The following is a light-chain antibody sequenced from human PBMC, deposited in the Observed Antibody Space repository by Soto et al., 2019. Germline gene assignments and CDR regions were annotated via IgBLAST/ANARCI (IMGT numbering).Light chain of an antibody. CDR2: EVI. Sequence: QSALTQPASVSGSPGQSITISCTGSNSDIGSYNLVSWYQHHPGKAPKLMISEVIKRPSGVSNRFSGSKSGNTASLTISGLQAADEADYYCCSYAGSSIIVFGGGTKLTVL. V-gene: IGLV2-23*02. J-gene: IGLJ2*01. CDR3: CSYAGSSIIV. CDR1: NSDIGSYNL.